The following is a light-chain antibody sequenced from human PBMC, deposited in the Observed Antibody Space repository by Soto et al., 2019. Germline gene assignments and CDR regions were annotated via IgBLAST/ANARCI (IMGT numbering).Light chain of an antibody. Sequence: QSVLTQPPSVSEAPGQRVTISCIGRSSNIGAGFDVHWYQHLPGTAPKLLIHSNNNRPSGVPDRFAGSKSGNSASLAITGLQAEDEADYYCQSYDSSLGTWVFGGGTQLTVL. CDR2: SNN. V-gene: IGLV1-40*01. CDR3: QSYDSSLGTWV. J-gene: IGLJ3*02. CDR1: SSNIGAGFD.